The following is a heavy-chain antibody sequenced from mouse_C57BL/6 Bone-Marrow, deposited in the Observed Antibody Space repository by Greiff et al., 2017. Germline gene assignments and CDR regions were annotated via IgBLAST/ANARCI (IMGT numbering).Heavy chain of an antibody. V-gene: IGHV3-6*01. D-gene: IGHD2-3*01. J-gene: IGHJ3*01. CDR1: GYFITSGYY. CDR2: ISYVGSN. Sequence: EVQLQESGPGLVKPSHSLSLTCSVTGYFITSGYYWNWIRQFPGNKLEWMGYISYVGSNNYNPSPTNRISITRDTSKNQFFLKLNSVTTEDTATYYCARGGWLRFAYWGQGTLVTVAA. CDR3: ARGGWLRFAY.